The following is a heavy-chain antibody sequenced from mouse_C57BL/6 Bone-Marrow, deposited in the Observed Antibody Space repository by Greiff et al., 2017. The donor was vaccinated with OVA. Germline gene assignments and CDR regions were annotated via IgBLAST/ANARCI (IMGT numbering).Heavy chain of an antibody. Sequence: EVKLMESGPGLAKPSQTLSLTCSVTGYSITSDYWNWIRKFPGNKLEYMGYISYSGSTYYNPSLKSRISITRDTSKNQYYLQLNSVTTEDTATYYCARSGSSYLSYWYFDVWGTGTTVTVSS. V-gene: IGHV3-8*01. CDR2: ISYSGST. J-gene: IGHJ1*03. D-gene: IGHD1-1*01. CDR3: ARSGSSYLSYWYFDV. CDR1: GYSITSDY.